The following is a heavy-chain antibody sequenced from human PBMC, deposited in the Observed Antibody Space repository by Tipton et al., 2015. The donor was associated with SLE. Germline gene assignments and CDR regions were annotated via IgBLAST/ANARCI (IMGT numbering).Heavy chain of an antibody. D-gene: IGHD3-3*01. CDR2: INHSGST. CDR1: GGSFSGYY. J-gene: IGHJ4*02. CDR3: AVTYYDFWSGYPFDY. V-gene: IGHV4-34*01. Sequence: TLSLTCAVYGGSFSGYYWSWIRQPPGKGLEWIGEINHSGSTNYNPSLKSRVTISVDTSKNQFSPKLSSVTAADTAVYYCAVTYYDFWSGYPFDYWGQGTLVTVSS.